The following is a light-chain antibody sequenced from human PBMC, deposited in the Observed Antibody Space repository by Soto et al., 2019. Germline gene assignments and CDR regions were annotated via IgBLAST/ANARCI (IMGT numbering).Light chain of an antibody. CDR3: QQYNNWPPST. V-gene: IGKV3-15*01. Sequence: EIVMTQSPATLSVSPGERATLSCRASQSVSGNFAWYQQKPGQAPRLLIYAASTRATGIPARFSGSGSGTEFTLTISSLQSEDFAGYYCQQYNNWPPSTFGPGTKVDIK. J-gene: IGKJ3*01. CDR1: QSVSGN. CDR2: AAS.